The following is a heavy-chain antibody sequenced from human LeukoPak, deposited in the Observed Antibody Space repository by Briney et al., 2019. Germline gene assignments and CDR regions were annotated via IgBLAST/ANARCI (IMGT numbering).Heavy chain of an antibody. Sequence: PGESLKISCKGSGYSFTTYWIGWVRQMPGKGLEWMGIIYPGDSDTRYSPSFQGQVTISADKSISTAYLQWSSLKASDTAMYYCAILPGDREEDWYFDLWGRGTLVTVSS. CDR2: IYPGDSDT. J-gene: IGHJ2*01. V-gene: IGHV5-51*01. D-gene: IGHD7-27*01. CDR3: AILPGDREEDWYFDL. CDR1: GYSFTTYW.